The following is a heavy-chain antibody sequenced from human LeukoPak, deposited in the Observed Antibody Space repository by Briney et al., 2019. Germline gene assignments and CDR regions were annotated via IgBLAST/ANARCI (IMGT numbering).Heavy chain of an antibody. CDR1: GFTFRSYE. CDR3: ARLARSLDL. CDR2: ISSGGSTI. Sequence: GGSLRLSCAASGFTFRSYEMNWVRQAPGKGLEWVADISSGGSTIKYADSVKGRFTISRDNAKNSLYLQMNSLRAEDTAVYYCARLARSLDLWGQGTLVTVSS. V-gene: IGHV3-48*03. J-gene: IGHJ4*02. D-gene: IGHD3/OR15-3a*01.